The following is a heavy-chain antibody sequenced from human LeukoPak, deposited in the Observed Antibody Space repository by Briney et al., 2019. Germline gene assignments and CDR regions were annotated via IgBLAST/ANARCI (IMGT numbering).Heavy chain of an antibody. CDR3: ARDNGKARITIFGVVISRAFDI. V-gene: IGHV4-59*01. CDR1: GGSISSYY. Sequence: SETLSLTCTVSGGSISSYYWSWIRQRPGKGLEWIGYIYYSGSTNYNPSLKSRVTISVDTSKNQFSPKLSSVTAADTAVYYCARDNGKARITIFGVVISRAFDIWGQGTMVTVSS. CDR2: IYYSGST. D-gene: IGHD3-3*01. J-gene: IGHJ3*02.